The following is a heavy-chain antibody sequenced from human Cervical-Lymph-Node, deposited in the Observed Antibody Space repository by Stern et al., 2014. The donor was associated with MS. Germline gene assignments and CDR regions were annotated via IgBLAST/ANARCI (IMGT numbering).Heavy chain of an antibody. CDR3: AVLSVDADFDY. V-gene: IGHV1-18*01. D-gene: IGHD5-18*01. CDR1: GYTFTDYA. CDR2: ISAYNGDT. J-gene: IGHJ4*02. Sequence: QVQLGQYGAEVKKPGASVKVSCTASGYTFTDYAISWVRQAPGQGLEWMAWISAYNGDTNFAQEVQGRVSLTTDTATSTAYMELRSLRSDDTAVYYCAVLSVDADFDYWGQGTLVTVSS.